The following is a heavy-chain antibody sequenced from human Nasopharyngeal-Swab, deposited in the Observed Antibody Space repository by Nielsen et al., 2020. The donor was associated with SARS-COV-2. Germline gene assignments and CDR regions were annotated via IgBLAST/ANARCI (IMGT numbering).Heavy chain of an antibody. CDR1: GFTFRSYA. J-gene: IGHJ6*02. D-gene: IGHD5-12*01. Sequence: GGSLRLSCAASGFTFRSYAISWVRQAPGKGLEWVSVISGSDYNTYYADSVKGRFTISRDNSKNTVNLQMNSLRAEDTAIYYCAKDRDSGDDSDDYYHYYGMDVWGQGTTVTVPS. CDR2: ISGSDYNT. V-gene: IGHV3-23*01. CDR3: AKDRDSGDDSDDYYHYYGMDV.